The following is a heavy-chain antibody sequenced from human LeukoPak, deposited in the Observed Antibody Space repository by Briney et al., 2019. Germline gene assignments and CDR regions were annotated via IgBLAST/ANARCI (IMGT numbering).Heavy chain of an antibody. CDR1: GGSVSSSSYD. Sequence: SETLSLTCTVSGGSVSSSSYDWGWIRQPPGKGLEWIGSIYYSGSTCYNPSLKSRVTISVDTSKNQFSLKLSSVTAADTAVYYCARHFPQSSGYRFHLTAGGFDPWGQGTLVTVSS. D-gene: IGHD3-22*01. CDR2: IYYSGST. V-gene: IGHV4-39*01. J-gene: IGHJ5*02. CDR3: ARHFPQSSGYRFHLTAGGFDP.